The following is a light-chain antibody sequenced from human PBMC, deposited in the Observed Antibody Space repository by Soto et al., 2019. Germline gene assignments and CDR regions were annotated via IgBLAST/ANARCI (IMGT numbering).Light chain of an antibody. CDR2: EVS. V-gene: IGLV2-14*01. J-gene: IGLJ1*01. CDR1: SSDIVDYNY. CDR3: SSYTSSSTSYV. Sequence: QSALTQPASVSGSPGQSITISCTGTSSDIVDYNYVSWYQQHPGKAPKLMIYEVSNRPSGVSDRFSGSKSGNTASLTVSGLQAEDEADYYCSSYTSSSTSYVFGTGTKLTVL.